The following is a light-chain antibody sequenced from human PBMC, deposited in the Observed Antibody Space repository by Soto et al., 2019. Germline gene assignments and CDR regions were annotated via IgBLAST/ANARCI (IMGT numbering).Light chain of an antibody. V-gene: IGKV1-33*01. J-gene: IGKJ3*01. CDR3: QHYDNLPGFT. CDR2: DAS. CDR1: QDISNY. Sequence: DIQMTQSPSSLSASVGDRVTITCQASQDISNYLNWYQQKPGKAPKLLIYDASNLETGVPSRFSGSGSGTDFTFTISSLQPEDIATYYCQHYDNLPGFTFGPGTKLDIK.